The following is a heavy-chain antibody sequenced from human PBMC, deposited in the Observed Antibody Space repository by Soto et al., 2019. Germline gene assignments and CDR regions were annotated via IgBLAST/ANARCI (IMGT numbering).Heavy chain of an antibody. V-gene: IGHV3-23*01. D-gene: IGHD6-13*01. J-gene: IGHJ5*02. Sequence: EVPLLESGGGLVQPGGSLRLSCSASGFTFSSYAMSWVRQAPGKGLECVSVISGSGGSTYYADSVKGRFTISRDSSKNMLYLQMSSLKAEDTALYYCAKVGGGSSWYRGWFDPWGQGTLVTVSS. CDR3: AKVGGGSSWYRGWFDP. CDR2: ISGSGGST. CDR1: GFTFSSYA.